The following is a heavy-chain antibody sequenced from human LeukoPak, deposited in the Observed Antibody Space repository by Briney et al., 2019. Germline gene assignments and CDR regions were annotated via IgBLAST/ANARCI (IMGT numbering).Heavy chain of an antibody. J-gene: IGHJ4*02. V-gene: IGHV3-23*01. Sequence: GGSLRLSCAASGFTFSSYAMSWVRQAPGKGLEWDSAISGSGGSTYYADSVKGRFTISRDNSKNTLYLQMNSLRAEDTAVYYCAKDLDDFWSGSVFDYWGQGTLVTVSS. CDR3: AKDLDDFWSGSVFDY. CDR1: GFTFSSYA. CDR2: ISGSGGST. D-gene: IGHD3-3*01.